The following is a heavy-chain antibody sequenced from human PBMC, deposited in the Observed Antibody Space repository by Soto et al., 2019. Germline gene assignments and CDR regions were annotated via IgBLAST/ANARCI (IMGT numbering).Heavy chain of an antibody. CDR2: ISSSSSYI. CDR1: GFTFSSYS. Sequence: GGSLRLSCAASGFTFSSYSMNWVRQAPGKGLEWVSSISSSSSYIYYADSVKGRFTISRDNAKNSLYLQMNSLRAEDTAVYYCARGSAIVVVVAATTDYWGQGTLVTVSS. J-gene: IGHJ4*02. D-gene: IGHD2-15*01. V-gene: IGHV3-21*01. CDR3: ARGSAIVVVVAATTDY.